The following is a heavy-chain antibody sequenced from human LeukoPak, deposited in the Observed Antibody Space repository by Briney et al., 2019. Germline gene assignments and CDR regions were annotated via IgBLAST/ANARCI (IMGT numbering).Heavy chain of an antibody. J-gene: IGHJ4*02. CDR3: ASGAYDSSGWFFDY. D-gene: IGHD3-22*01. V-gene: IGHV3-33*01. Sequence: PGGSLRLSCAASGFTFSSYVMHWVRQAPGKGLEWVAVIWYDGSNKYYADSVKGRFTISRDNSKNTLYLQMNSLRAEDTAVYYCASGAYDSSGWFFDYWGQGTLVTVSS. CDR1: GFTFSSYV. CDR2: IWYDGSNK.